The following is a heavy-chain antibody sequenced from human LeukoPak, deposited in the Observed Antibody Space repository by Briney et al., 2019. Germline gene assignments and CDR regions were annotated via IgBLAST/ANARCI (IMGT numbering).Heavy chain of an antibody. CDR2: ISSSSSYT. J-gene: IGHJ5*02. CDR1: GFTFSSYS. Sequence: GGSLRLSCAASGFTFSSYSMNWVRQAPGKGLEWVSSISSSSSYTYYADSVKGRFTISRDNSKNTLYLQMNSLRAEDTAVYYCAKDSSNYVAWFDPWGQGTLVTVSS. CDR3: AKDSSNYVAWFDP. D-gene: IGHD4-11*01. V-gene: IGHV3-21*04.